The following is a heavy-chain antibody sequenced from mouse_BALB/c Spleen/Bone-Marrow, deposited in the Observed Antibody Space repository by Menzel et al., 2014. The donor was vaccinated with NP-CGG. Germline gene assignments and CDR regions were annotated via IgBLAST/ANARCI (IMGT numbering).Heavy chain of an antibody. CDR1: GYTFTNSW. Sequence: VQLQQSGSVLVMPGASVKLSCKASGYTFTNSWIHWAKQRPGQGLEWIGEIHPNSGNTNYNEKFKGKATLTVDTSSNTAYVDLSSLTSEDSAVYYCARHHRFAYYFDYWGQGTTLTVSS. V-gene: IGHV1S130*01. CDR3: ARHHRFAYYFDY. CDR2: IHPNSGNT. J-gene: IGHJ2*01.